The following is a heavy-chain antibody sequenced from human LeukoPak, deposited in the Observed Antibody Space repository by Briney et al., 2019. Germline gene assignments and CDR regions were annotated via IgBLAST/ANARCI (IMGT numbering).Heavy chain of an antibody. CDR2: ISGSGGST. J-gene: IGHJ4*02. Sequence: GSLRLSCAASGFTFSSYAMSWVRQAPGKGLEWVSAISGSGGSTYYADSVKGRFTISRDNSKNTLYLQMNSLRAEDTAVHYCAREYYDFWSDPRIDYWGQGTLVTVSS. CDR1: GFTFSSYA. V-gene: IGHV3-23*01. D-gene: IGHD3-3*01. CDR3: AREYYDFWSDPRIDY.